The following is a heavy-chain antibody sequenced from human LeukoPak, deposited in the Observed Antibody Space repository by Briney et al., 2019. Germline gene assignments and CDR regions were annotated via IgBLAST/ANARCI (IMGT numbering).Heavy chain of an antibody. J-gene: IGHJ6*03. CDR2: ISYDGSNK. CDR3: ARSLATSYYYMDV. V-gene: IGHV3-30*04. D-gene: IGHD5-12*01. CDR1: GFSFSNYA. Sequence: GGSLRLSCAASGFSFSNYAMHWVRQAPGKGLEWVAVISYDGSNKFYADSVKGRFTISRDNSKNTLHLQMNSLRAEDTAVYYCARSLATSYYYMDVWGKGTTVTVSS.